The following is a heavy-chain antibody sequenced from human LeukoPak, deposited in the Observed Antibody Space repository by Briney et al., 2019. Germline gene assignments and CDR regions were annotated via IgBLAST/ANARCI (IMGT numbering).Heavy chain of an antibody. CDR2: IYYSGST. J-gene: IGHJ4*02. CDR3: ARDYDSSGYFFDY. V-gene: IGHV4-39*01. Sequence: KSSETLSLTCTVSGGSISSSSYYWGWIRQPPGKGLEWIGSIYYSGSTYYNPSLKSRVTISVDTSKNQFSLKLSSVTAADTAVYYCARDYDSSGYFFDYWGQGTLVTVSS. D-gene: IGHD3-22*01. CDR1: GGSISSSSYY.